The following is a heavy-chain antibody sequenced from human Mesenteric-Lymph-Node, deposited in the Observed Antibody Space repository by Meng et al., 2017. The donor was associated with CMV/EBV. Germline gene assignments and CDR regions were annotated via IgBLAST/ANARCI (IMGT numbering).Heavy chain of an antibody. CDR1: GYSFATYW. CDR3: ARSHYYDNSGYDYYYYGMDV. Sequence: GESLKISCKGSGYSFATYWIGWVRQMPGKGLEWMGMIYPGDSETRYSPSFQGQVTISADKSISTAYLQWSSLKASDTAMYYCARSHYYDNSGYDYYYYGMDVWGQGTTVTVSS. CDR2: IYPGDSET. D-gene: IGHD3-22*01. J-gene: IGHJ6*02. V-gene: IGHV5-51*01.